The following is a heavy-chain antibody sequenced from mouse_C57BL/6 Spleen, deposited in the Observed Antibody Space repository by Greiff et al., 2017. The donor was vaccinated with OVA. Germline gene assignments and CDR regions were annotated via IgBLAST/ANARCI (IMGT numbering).Heavy chain of an antibody. Sequence: QVQLQQPGAELVKPGASVKLSCKASGYTFTSYWMQWVKQRPGQGLEWIGVIDPSDSYTNYYQKFKGKATLTVDTSSSTAFMHLSRLTSEDSAVYYSAREAGSSYGYFDVWGTGTTVTVSS. CDR2: IDPSDSYT. V-gene: IGHV1-50*01. J-gene: IGHJ1*03. CDR1: GYTFTSYW. CDR3: AREAGSSYGYFDV. D-gene: IGHD1-1*01.